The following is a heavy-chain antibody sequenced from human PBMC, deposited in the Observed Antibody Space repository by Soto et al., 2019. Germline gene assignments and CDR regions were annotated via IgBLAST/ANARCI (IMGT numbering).Heavy chain of an antibody. CDR1: GFTFSSYS. V-gene: IGHV3-21*01. CDR2: ISSSSSYM. Sequence: PVGSLRLSCAASGFTFSSYSMNWVRQAPGKGLEWVSSISSSSSYMYYADSVKGRFTISRDNAKNSLYLQMNSLRAEDTAVYYCARDSTYYYGSGSYYLNWFDPWGQGTLVTVSS. CDR3: ARDSTYYYGSGSYYLNWFDP. J-gene: IGHJ5*02. D-gene: IGHD3-10*01.